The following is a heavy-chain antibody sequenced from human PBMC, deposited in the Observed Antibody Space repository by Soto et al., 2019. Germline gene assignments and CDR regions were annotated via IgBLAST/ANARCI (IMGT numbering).Heavy chain of an antibody. Sequence: ASVKVSCKASGYTFTSYDINWLRQSTGQGLEWMGWMNPNSGNTGYAQKFQGRVTMTRNTSISTAYMELSSLRSEDTAVYYCARGGRGYYDSSGPPRGYGMDVWGQGTTVTVSS. J-gene: IGHJ6*02. CDR2: MNPNSGNT. CDR3: ARGGRGYYDSSGPPRGYGMDV. D-gene: IGHD3-22*01. V-gene: IGHV1-8*01. CDR1: GYTFTSYD.